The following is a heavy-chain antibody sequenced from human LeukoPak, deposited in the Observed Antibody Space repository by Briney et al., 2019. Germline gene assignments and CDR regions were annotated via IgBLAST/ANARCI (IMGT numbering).Heavy chain of an antibody. J-gene: IGHJ4*02. CDR2: INPNDGDT. CDR3: ARATFLYCSSSTCLFDY. D-gene: IGHD2-2*01. V-gene: IGHV1-2*02. CDR1: GYTFTDYY. Sequence: ASVKVSCKASGYTFTDYYMHWVRQAPGQGFEWTGWINPNDGDTNYAQKFQGRVTMTRDTSISTAHMEVSRLRSDDTAVYYCARATFLYCSSSTCLFDYWGQGTLVTVSS.